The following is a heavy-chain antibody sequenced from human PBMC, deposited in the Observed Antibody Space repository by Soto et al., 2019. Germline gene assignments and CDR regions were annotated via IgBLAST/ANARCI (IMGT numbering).Heavy chain of an antibody. V-gene: IGHV3-30-3*01. J-gene: IGHJ4*02. Sequence: PRGTLRLSCAASGLTFSSYAMHWVRQAPGKGLEWVAVISYDGSNKYYAESVKGRFTISRDNSKNTLYLQMNSLRSDDTAVYYCARDWAAAGPFDYWGQGTLVTVSS. CDR3: ARDWAAAGPFDY. CDR1: GLTFSSYA. CDR2: ISYDGSNK. D-gene: IGHD6-13*01.